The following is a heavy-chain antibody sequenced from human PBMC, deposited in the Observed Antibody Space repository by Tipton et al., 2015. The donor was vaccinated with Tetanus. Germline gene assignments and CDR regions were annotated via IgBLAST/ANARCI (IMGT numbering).Heavy chain of an antibody. CDR1: RYIFTNYW. J-gene: IGHJ4*02. D-gene: IGHD2-8*01. V-gene: IGHV5-51*01. CDR2: VYPGDSDT. CDR3: ARAHCSDGVCNFVF. Sequence: QLVQSGGEVKKPGESLKISCKGSRYIFTNYWIGWVRQKPGKGLEWMGIVYPGDSDTRYSPSFQGQVTISVDKSINTAYLQWSSLKASDTSMFYCARAHCSDGVCNFVFWGQGALVTVAS.